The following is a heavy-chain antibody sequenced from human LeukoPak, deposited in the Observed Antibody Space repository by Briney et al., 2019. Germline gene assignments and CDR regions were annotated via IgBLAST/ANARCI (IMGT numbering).Heavy chain of an antibody. CDR3: ATGPGPAPLMITFGGVIVY. J-gene: IGHJ4*02. D-gene: IGHD3-16*02. Sequence: ASVKVSXKVSGYTLTELSMHWVRQAPGRGLEWMGGFDPEDGETIYAQKFQGRVTMTEDTSTDTAYMELSSLRSEDTAVYYCATGPGPAPLMITFGGVIVYWGQGTLVTVSS. CDR1: GYTLTELS. V-gene: IGHV1-24*01. CDR2: FDPEDGET.